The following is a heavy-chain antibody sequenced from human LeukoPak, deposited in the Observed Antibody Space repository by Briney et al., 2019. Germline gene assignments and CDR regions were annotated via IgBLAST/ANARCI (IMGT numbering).Heavy chain of an antibody. CDR2: IYPDDSDT. CDR3: ARQRYYDSSGQFDP. V-gene: IGHV5-51*01. D-gene: IGHD3-22*01. CDR1: GYSFTSYW. J-gene: IGHJ5*02. Sequence: GESLKISCKGSGYSFTSYWIGWVRQMPWKGLEWMGIIYPDDSDTRYSPSFQGQVTISADKSISTAYLQWSSLKASDTAMYYCARQRYYDSSGQFDPWGQGTLVTVSS.